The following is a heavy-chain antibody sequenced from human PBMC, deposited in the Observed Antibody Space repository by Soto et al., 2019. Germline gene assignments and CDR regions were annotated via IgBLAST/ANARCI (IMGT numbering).Heavy chain of an antibody. CDR3: EKDFRGDGDYVGIYFQH. D-gene: IGHD4-17*01. Sequence: QVQLVESGGGVVQPGRSLRLSCAASGFTFSSYGMHWVRQAPGKGLEWVAVISYDGSNKYYADSVKGRFTISRDNSKNTLYLQMNSLRAEDTAVYYCEKDFRGDGDYVGIYFQHWGQGTLDTVSS. CDR1: GFTFSSYG. V-gene: IGHV3-30*18. CDR2: ISYDGSNK. J-gene: IGHJ1*01.